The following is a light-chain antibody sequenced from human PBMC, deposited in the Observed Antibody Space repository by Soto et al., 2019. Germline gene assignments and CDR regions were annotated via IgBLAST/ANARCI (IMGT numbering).Light chain of an antibody. CDR3: QQRNFWPIT. CDR2: DAS. V-gene: IGKV3-11*01. J-gene: IGKJ5*01. Sequence: EIVLTQSPATLSLSPGERATLSCRASQSISSYLAWYQQKPGQAPRLLIYDASNRATGIPARFSGSGSGTDFILTISSLEPEDSAVYYCQQRNFWPITFGQGTRLEI. CDR1: QSISSY.